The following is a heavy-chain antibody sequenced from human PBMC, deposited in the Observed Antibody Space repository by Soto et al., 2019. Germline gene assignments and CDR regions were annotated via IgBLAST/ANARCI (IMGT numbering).Heavy chain of an antibody. Sequence: QVQLVQSGAEEKKPGASVKVSCKASGYTFTSYAMHWVRQAPGQRLEWMGWINAGNGNTKYSQKFQGRVTITRDTSASTAYMELSSVRSEDTAVYYCARGVAPYYFDYWGQGTLVTVSS. CDR2: INAGNGNT. CDR1: GYTFTSYA. CDR3: ARGVAPYYFDY. D-gene: IGHD2-15*01. V-gene: IGHV1-3*05. J-gene: IGHJ4*02.